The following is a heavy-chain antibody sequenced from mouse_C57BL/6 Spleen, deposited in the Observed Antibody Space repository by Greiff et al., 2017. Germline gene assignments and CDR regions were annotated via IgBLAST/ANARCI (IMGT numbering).Heavy chain of an antibody. J-gene: IGHJ4*01. CDR2: INPSSGYT. D-gene: IGHD3-2*02. Sequence: VQLQQSGAELAKPGASVKLSCKASGYTFTSYWMHWVKQRPGKGMEWIGYINPSSGYTTYNQKFKDKATLTADKSSSTAYMQLSSLTYEDSAVYYCARALDSSGYDAMDYWGQGTSVTVSS. CDR3: ARALDSSGYDAMDY. V-gene: IGHV1-7*01. CDR1: GYTFTSYW.